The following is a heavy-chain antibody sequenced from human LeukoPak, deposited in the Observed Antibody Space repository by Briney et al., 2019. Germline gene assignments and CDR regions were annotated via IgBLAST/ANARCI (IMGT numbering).Heavy chain of an antibody. CDR2: TYYRSKWYN. CDR3: ARFYVRGYSSSWPDADY. J-gene: IGHJ4*02. V-gene: IGHV6-1*01. Sequence: SQTLSLTCAISGDSVSSNSAAWNWIRQSPSRGLEWLGRTYYRSKWYNDYAVSVKSRITINPDTSKSQFSLQLNSVTPEDTAIYYCARFYVRGYSSSWPDADYWGQGTLVTVSS. CDR1: GDSVSSNSAA. D-gene: IGHD6-13*01.